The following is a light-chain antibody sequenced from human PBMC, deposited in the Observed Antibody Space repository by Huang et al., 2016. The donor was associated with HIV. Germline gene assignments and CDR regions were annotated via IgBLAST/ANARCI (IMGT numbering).Light chain of an antibody. Sequence: EVALTQSPGILSLSAGERAMLSCRASRNLTNSQLAWYQQKVGQPPRLLVFGASTGVGGAPGRFTGGVSGRDFTLSISVLEPDDFVTYYCQQYDTFSFGQGTRLE. J-gene: IGKJ2*01. V-gene: IGKV3-20*01. CDR2: GAS. CDR1: RNLTNSQ. CDR3: QQYDTFS.